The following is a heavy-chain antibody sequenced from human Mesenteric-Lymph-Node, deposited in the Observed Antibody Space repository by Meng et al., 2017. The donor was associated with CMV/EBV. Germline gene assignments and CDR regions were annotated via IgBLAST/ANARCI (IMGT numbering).Heavy chain of an antibody. Sequence: SETLSLTCTVSGDSISGSSYFWGWIRQPPGKGLEWIANIYYNGNTYYNPSLRSRVTMSLDTSNSQFSLKLSSVTAADTALYYCARVKYDSTKCFDPWGQGTLVTVSS. D-gene: IGHD3-16*01. CDR2: IYYNGNT. V-gene: IGHV4-39*07. J-gene: IGHJ5*02. CDR3: ARVKYDSTKCFDP. CDR1: GDSISGSSYF.